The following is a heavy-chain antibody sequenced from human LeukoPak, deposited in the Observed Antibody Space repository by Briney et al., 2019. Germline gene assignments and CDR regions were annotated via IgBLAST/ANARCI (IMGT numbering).Heavy chain of an antibody. CDR2: INPNSGGT. J-gene: IGHJ4*02. Sequence: ASVKVSCKASGYTFTGYYMHWVRQAPGQGLERMGGINPNSGGTNYAQKFQGRVTMTRDTSISTAYMELSRLRSDDTAVYYCARIVVVTASIDYWGQGTLVTVSS. V-gene: IGHV1-2*02. CDR3: ARIVVVTASIDY. D-gene: IGHD2-21*02. CDR1: GYTFTGYY.